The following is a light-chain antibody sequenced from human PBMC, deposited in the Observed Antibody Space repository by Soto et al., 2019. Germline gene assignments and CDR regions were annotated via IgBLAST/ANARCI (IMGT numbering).Light chain of an antibody. V-gene: IGLV1-44*01. CDR2: SNN. Sequence: QSVLTQPPSASGTPGQRVTISCSGSSSNIGSNTVNWYQQLPGTAPKLLIYSNNQRPSGVPDRFSGSKSGTSASLAISGLQSEDEGDYYCAAWEDSLRGVFGGGTKVTVL. J-gene: IGLJ2*01. CDR3: AAWEDSLRGV. CDR1: SSNIGSNT.